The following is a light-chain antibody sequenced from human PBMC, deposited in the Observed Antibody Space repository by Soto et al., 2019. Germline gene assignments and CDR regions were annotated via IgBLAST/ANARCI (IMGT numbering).Light chain of an antibody. J-gene: IGKJ5*01. V-gene: IGKV3-11*01. Sequence: EIVMTQSPATLSVSPGERATLSCRASQSFRGLLAWYQQKPGQAPRLLIYDAYNRATGIPPRFSGSGSGTDFTLTISSLEPEDSAVYYCQQRHMWPITFGQGRLLEIK. CDR2: DAY. CDR1: QSFRGL. CDR3: QQRHMWPIT.